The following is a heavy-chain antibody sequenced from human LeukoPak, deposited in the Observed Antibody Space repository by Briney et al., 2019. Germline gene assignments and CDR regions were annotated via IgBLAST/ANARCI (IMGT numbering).Heavy chain of an antibody. CDR2: ISGSGDNT. Sequence: GGSLRLSCAASGFTFSSYAMSWVRQAPGKGLEWVSAISGSGDNTYYADSVKGRFTTSRDNSENTLYLQMNSLRAEDTAVYYCVRDASYCSGGSCYTAECFQDWGQGTLVTVSS. CDR1: GFTFSSYA. J-gene: IGHJ1*01. D-gene: IGHD2-15*01. CDR3: VRDASYCSGGSCYTAECFQD. V-gene: IGHV3-23*01.